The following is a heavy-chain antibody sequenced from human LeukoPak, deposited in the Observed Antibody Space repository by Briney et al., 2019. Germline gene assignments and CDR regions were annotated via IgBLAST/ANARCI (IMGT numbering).Heavy chain of an antibody. D-gene: IGHD1-14*01. CDR1: GSAFTGYN. CDR3: AGAARRNNWFDP. CDR2: LKHNNGGT. V-gene: IGHV1-2*02. Sequence: ASVTFSSTASGSAFTGYNMHWVRPAPGQGREWMGWLKHNNGGTNYAQKVQGRVTITRDTSISTAYMELSRLRSDDTALYYCAGAARRNNWFDPWGEGTLVTVSS. J-gene: IGHJ5*02.